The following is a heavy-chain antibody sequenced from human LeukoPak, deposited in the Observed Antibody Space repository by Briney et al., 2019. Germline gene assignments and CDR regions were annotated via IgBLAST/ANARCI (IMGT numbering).Heavy chain of an antibody. Sequence: SETLSLTCAVYGGSFSGYYWSWIRQPPGKGLEWIGEINHSGSTNYNPSLKSRVTISVDTSKNQFSLKLSSVTAADTAVYYCASGRGRRRYPNGFDPWGQGTLVTVSS. CDR3: ASGRGRRRYPNGFDP. J-gene: IGHJ5*02. CDR2: INHSGST. V-gene: IGHV4-34*01. D-gene: IGHD1-1*01. CDR1: GGSFSGYY.